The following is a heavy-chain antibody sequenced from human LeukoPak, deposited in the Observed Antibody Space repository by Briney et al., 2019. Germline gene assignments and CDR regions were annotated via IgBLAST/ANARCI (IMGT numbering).Heavy chain of an antibody. CDR1: VYTFTVYY. CDR3: ARVILPITMRSPAGY. V-gene: IGHV1-2*02. Sequence: ASVTVSFKASVYTFTVYYMHWVRQAPGQGLEWMGWINPNSGGTNYAQKFQGRVTMTRDTSISTAYMELSRLRSDDTAVYYCARVILPITMRSPAGYWGQGTLVTVSS. J-gene: IGHJ4*02. D-gene: IGHD3-22*01. CDR2: INPNSGGT.